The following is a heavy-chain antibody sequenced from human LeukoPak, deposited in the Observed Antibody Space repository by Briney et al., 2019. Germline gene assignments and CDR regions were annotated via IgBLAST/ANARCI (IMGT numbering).Heavy chain of an antibody. J-gene: IGHJ4*02. V-gene: IGHV3-23*01. CDR1: GFTFSSYA. CDR3: AKDDSCTAMAYSTDY. D-gene: IGHD5-18*01. Sequence: PGGFLRLSCAASGFTFSSYAMSWVRQAPGKGLEWVSAISGSGGSTYYADSVKGRFTISRDNSKNTLYLQMNSLRAEDTAVYYCAKDDSCTAMAYSTDYWGQGTLVTVSS. CDR2: ISGSGGST.